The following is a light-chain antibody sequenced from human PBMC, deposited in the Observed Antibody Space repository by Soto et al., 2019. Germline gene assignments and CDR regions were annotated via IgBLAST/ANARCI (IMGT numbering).Light chain of an antibody. CDR3: QQHYTTPRT. Sequence: DIVLTQSPDSLAVSLGERATINCKSSQSVLYSSNNKNYLAWYRQKPGQPPKVLIYWASIRESGVPDRFSGSGSGTDFTLTISSSQAEYVAVYYCQQHYTTPRTFGQGTKVEIQ. J-gene: IGKJ1*01. CDR1: QSVLYSSNNKNY. CDR2: WAS. V-gene: IGKV4-1*01.